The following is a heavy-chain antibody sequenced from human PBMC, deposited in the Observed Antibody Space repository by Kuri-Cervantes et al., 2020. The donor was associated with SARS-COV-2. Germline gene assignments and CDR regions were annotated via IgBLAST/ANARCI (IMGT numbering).Heavy chain of an antibody. CDR1: GYTFTSYD. D-gene: IGHD7-27*01. Sequence: ASVKVSCKASGYTFTSYDINWVRQAPGQGPEWMGWMNPNSGNSGYAQKLQGRVTMTKDTSISTAYMELSSLRAEDTAVYYCARDLRLGKSLDYWGQGTLVTVSS. CDR3: ARDLRLGKSLDY. J-gene: IGHJ4*02. V-gene: IGHV1-8*01. CDR2: MNPNSGNS.